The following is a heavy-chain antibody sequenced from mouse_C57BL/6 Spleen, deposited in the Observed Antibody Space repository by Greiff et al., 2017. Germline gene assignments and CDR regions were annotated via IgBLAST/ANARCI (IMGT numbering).Heavy chain of an antibody. V-gene: IGHV1-22*01. J-gene: IGHJ2*01. CDR1: GYTFTDYN. CDR3: ASSTMVTSFDY. D-gene: IGHD2-2*01. CDR2: INPNNGGT. Sequence: DVKLQESGPELVKPGASVKMSCKASGYTFTDYNMHWVKQSHGKSLEWIGYINPNNGGTSYNQKFKGKATLTVNKSSSTAYMELRSLTSEDSAVYYCASSTMVTSFDYWGQGTTLTVSS.